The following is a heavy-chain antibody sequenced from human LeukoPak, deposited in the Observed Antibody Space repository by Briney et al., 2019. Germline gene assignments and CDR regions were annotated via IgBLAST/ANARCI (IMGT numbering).Heavy chain of an antibody. J-gene: IGHJ4*02. V-gene: IGHV1-3*03. Sequence: ASVKISCKASGYTFTSYTIHWVRQAPGQRPEWMGCIYPGNGITKFSQGFQDRVTFTRNTSASAAYMELSSLTSEDMAVYYCARGSYTSNSYTFDFWGQGTLVTVSS. CDR2: IYPGNGIT. CDR1: GYTFTSYT. D-gene: IGHD6-13*01. CDR3: ARGSYTSNSYTFDF.